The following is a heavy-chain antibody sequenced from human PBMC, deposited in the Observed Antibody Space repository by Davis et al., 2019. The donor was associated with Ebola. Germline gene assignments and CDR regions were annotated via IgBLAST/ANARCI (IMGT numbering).Heavy chain of an antibody. J-gene: IGHJ4*02. Sequence: PGGSLRLSCKGSGYSFTSYWIGWVRQMPGKGLEWMGIIYPGDSDTRYSPSFQGQVTISADKSLSTAYLQWSSLKASDTAMYYCARQIIREYNYYSSGYRHFDYWGQGTLVTISS. D-gene: IGHD3-22*01. CDR1: GYSFTSYW. CDR2: IYPGDSDT. V-gene: IGHV5-51*01. CDR3: ARQIIREYNYYSSGYRHFDY.